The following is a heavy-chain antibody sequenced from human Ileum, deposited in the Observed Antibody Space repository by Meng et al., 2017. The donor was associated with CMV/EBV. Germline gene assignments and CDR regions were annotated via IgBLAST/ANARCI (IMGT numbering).Heavy chain of an antibody. CDR3: ARDLVAARPSPYYYYGMDV. CDR2: INHSGST. J-gene: IGHJ6*02. D-gene: IGHD6-6*01. CDR1: GGSFSGYY. V-gene: IGHV4-34*01. Sequence: SETLSLTCAVYGGSFSGYYWSWIRQPPGKGLEWIGEINHSGSTNYNPSLKSRATISVDTSKNQFSLKLSSVTAADTAVYYCARDLVAARPSPYYYYGMDVWGQGTTVTVSS.